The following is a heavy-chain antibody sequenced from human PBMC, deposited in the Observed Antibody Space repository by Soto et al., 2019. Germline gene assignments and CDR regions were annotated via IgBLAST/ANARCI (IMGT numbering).Heavy chain of an antibody. CDR3: ARRSIVGATTRRWFDP. V-gene: IGHV4-39*01. Sequence: QLQLQESGPGLVKPSETLSLTCTVSGGSISSSSYYWGWIRQPPGKGLEWIGSIYYSGSTYYNPSLKSRVTISVDTSKNQFSLKLSSVTAADTAVYYCARRSIVGATTRRWFDPWGQGTLVTVSS. CDR2: IYYSGST. D-gene: IGHD1-26*01. J-gene: IGHJ5*02. CDR1: GGSISSSSYY.